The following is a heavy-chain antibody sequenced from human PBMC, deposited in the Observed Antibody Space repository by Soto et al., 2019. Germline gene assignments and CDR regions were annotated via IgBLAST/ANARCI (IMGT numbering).Heavy chain of an antibody. V-gene: IGHV4-31*03. J-gene: IGHJ4*02. CDR2: IYYSGST. CDR1: CGSISSGGYY. D-gene: IGHD5-12*01. CDR3: ARGRGYSGYDMYYFDY. Sequence: SETLSRTGTVSCGSISSGGYYWSWIRQHPGKGLEWIGYIYYSGSTYYNPSLKSRVTISVDTSKNQFSLKLSSVTAADTAVYYCARGRGYSGYDMYYFDYWGQGTLVTVSS.